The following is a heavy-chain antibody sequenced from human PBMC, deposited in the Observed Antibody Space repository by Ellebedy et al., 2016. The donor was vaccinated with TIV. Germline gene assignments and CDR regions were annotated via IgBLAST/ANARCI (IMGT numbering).Heavy chain of an antibody. V-gene: IGHV1-18*01. Sequence: ASVKVSXXASGYTLRNLAVSWVRHVPGQGPEWMGWISPYGVTNFNPRFRDRVNMTADTSTSTVYMEMRSLTSVDTAVYYCARDEKNRSQWDKWGQGTLVTVSS. CDR3: ARDEKNRSQWDK. J-gene: IGHJ4*02. D-gene: IGHD1-26*01. CDR1: GYTLRNLA. CDR2: ISPYGVT.